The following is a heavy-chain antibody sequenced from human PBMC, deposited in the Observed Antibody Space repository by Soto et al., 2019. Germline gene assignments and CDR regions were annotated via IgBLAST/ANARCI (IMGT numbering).Heavy chain of an antibody. V-gene: IGHV4-34*01. CDR1: GGSFSGYY. CDR3: ARGVQTTVTTEHTFLGRPGGTGGD. J-gene: IGHJ4*02. Sequence: QVQLQQWGAGLLKPSETLSLTCAVYGGSFSGYYWSWIRQPPGKGLEWIGEINHSGSTNYNPSLKSRVTISVDTSKNQFSLKLSSVTAADTAVYYCARGVQTTVTTEHTFLGRPGGTGGDWGQGTLVTVSS. D-gene: IGHD4-17*01. CDR2: INHSGST.